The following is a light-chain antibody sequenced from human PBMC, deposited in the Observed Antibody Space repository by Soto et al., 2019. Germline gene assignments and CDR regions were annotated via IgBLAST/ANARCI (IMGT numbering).Light chain of an antibody. CDR2: AAS. V-gene: IGKV1-9*01. CDR3: QQLKSYPWT. CDR1: QGISSY. J-gene: IGKJ1*01. Sequence: DIQLTQSPSFLSASVGDRVTITCRASQGISSYLAWYQQKPGKAPKLLIYAASTLQSGVPSRFSGSESGTEFTLTISSLQPEDFATYYCQQLKSYPWTFGQGTKVDIK.